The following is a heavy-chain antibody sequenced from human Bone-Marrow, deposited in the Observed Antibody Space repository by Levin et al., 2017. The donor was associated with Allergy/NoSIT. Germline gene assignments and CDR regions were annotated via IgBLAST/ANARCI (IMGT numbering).Heavy chain of an antibody. CDR2: IKPDGSEK. D-gene: IGHD3-10*01. Sequence: SCAASGFTFNTFWMNWVRQAPGKGLEWVANIKPDGSEKYYVDSVKGRFTIYRDNAKNSLDLQMDSLRAEDTARYFCTRGGDYYRSGSYSWGQGALVSVSS. CDR3: TRGGDYYRSGSYS. CDR1: GFTFNTFW. V-gene: IGHV3-7*01. J-gene: IGHJ5*02.